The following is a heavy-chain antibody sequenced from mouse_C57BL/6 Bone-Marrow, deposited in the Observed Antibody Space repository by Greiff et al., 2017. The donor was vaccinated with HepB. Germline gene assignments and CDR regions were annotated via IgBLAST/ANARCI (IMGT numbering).Heavy chain of an antibody. CDR1: GYSITSGYD. CDR2: ISYSGST. J-gene: IGHJ4*01. D-gene: IGHD1-1*01. Sequence: EVQLQESGPGMVKPSQSLSLTCTVTGYSITSGYDWHWIRHFPGNKLEWMGYISYSGSTNYNPSLKSRISITHDTSKNHFFLKLNSVTTEDTATYYCARGGAYYYGHYAMDYWGQGTSVTVSS. V-gene: IGHV3-1*01. CDR3: ARGGAYYYGHYAMDY.